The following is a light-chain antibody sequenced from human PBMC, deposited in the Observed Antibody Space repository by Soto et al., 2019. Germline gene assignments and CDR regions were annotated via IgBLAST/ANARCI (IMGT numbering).Light chain of an antibody. Sequence: DIQMTQSPSSLSASVGDRVTITCQASQDITNYLNWYQQKPGKAPNLLIYGASNLETGVPSRFSGSGSGTDFTSTISSLQAEDIGTYFCQQYDSVFTFGQGTRLEIK. CDR2: GAS. J-gene: IGKJ5*01. CDR3: QQYDSVFT. V-gene: IGKV1-33*01. CDR1: QDITNY.